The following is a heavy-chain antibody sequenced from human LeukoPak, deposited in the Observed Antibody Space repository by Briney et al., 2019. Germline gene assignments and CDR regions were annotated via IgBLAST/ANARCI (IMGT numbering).Heavy chain of an antibody. CDR2: IYDAGIYDTENT. J-gene: IGHJ5*02. CDR1: GFTFRNYA. CDR3: ARVRVVAGTRSSWFDP. V-gene: IGHV4-59*01. Sequence: GSLKLSCAGSGFTFRNYAMSWIRQSPGEGLEWIGYIYDAGIYDTENTNYNPSLRSRVTITMDMSKNQFSLNLASVTAADTAVYYCARVRVVAGTRSSWFDPWGQGTLVTVSS. D-gene: IGHD6-19*01.